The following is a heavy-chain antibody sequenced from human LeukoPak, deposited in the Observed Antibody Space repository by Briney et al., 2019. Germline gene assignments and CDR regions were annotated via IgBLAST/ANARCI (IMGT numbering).Heavy chain of an antibody. J-gene: IGHJ4*02. Sequence: ASVKVSCKPSGYTFIDYYIHWVRQAPGQGLEWMAWMNANNGATDSSQRFQGRVTVTRDTSITTAYMELHSLRSDDTAVYYCARAAASSHFDHWGQGTLVTVSS. CDR3: ARAAASSHFDH. CDR2: MNANNGAT. CDR1: GYTFIDYY. V-gene: IGHV1-2*02. D-gene: IGHD2-2*01.